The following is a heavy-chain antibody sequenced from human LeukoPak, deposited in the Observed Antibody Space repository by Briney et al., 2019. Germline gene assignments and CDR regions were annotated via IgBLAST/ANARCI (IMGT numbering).Heavy chain of an antibody. D-gene: IGHD5-18*01. Sequence: SETLSLTCSVSGGSISSSIHYWGWIRQPPGKGLEWIGTIYYSGSTYYNPSLNGRVTISVDTSKSQVSLKLSSVTAADTAVYYCARARTYSYGHLDYWGQGTLVTVSS. CDR3: ARARTYSYGHLDY. CDR1: GGSISSSIHY. J-gene: IGHJ4*02. V-gene: IGHV4-39*01. CDR2: IYYSGST.